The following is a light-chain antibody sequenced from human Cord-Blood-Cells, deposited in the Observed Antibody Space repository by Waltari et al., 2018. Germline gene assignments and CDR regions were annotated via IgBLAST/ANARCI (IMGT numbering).Light chain of an antibody. V-gene: IGKV1-NL1*01. CDR1: QGISNS. CDR2: AAS. CDR3: QHYYSTPLA. Sequence: DIQKTPSPSSLSASVGDRVSITCRASQGISNSLAWSQQKPGKAPKLLLYAASRLESGVPSRFSGSGSGTDDTLTISSLQPEDFATYYCQHYYSTPLAFGPGTKVDIK. J-gene: IGKJ3*01.